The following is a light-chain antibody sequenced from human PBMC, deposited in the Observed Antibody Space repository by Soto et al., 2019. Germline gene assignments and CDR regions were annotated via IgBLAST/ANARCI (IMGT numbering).Light chain of an antibody. V-gene: IGLV1-47*01. CDR2: RNV. Sequence: QSVLTQPPSASGTPGQRVTISWSGSSSNIGTKYVYWYQQVPGMAPQLLISRNVQRPSGVPDRFSGSKSGTSASLAISGLRAEDEGVYYCSTWDGSLRGVVFGGGTKLTVL. CDR3: STWDGSLRGVV. J-gene: IGLJ2*01. CDR1: SSNIGTKY.